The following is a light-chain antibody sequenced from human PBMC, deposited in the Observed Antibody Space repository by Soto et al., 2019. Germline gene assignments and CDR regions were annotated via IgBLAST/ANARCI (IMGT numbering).Light chain of an antibody. CDR3: CSYAGTYTYV. J-gene: IGLJ1*01. Sequence: QSVLTQPRSVSGSPGQSVTLSCSGTSRNIGAYNYVSWYQQHPGKAPKLMIHDVTKRPSGVPTRFSGSKSGNTASLTISGLQAEDEADYYCCSYAGTYTYVFGTGTKLTVL. CDR2: DVT. V-gene: IGLV2-11*01. CDR1: SRNIGAYNY.